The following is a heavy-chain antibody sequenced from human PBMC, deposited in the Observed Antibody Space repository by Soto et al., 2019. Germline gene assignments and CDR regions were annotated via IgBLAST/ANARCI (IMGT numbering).Heavy chain of an antibody. CDR2: IYYSGST. Sequence: SETLSLTCTVSGGSVSSGSYYWSWIRQPPGKGLEWIGYIYYSGSTNYNPSLKSRVTISVDTSKNQFSLKLSSVTAADTAVYYCARAPWDTAMVTWGQGTLVTVSS. V-gene: IGHV4-61*01. D-gene: IGHD5-18*01. J-gene: IGHJ4*02. CDR1: GGSVSSGSYY. CDR3: ARAPWDTAMVT.